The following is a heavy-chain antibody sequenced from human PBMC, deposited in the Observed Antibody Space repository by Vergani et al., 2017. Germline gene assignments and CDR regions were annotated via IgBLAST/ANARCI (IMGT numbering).Heavy chain of an antibody. V-gene: IGHV4-39*07. CDR3: AREPSVVPAAIDY. J-gene: IGHJ4*02. CDR1: GGSIGSSTYY. Sequence: QLQLQESGPGLVKPSETLSLTCTVSGGSIGSSTYYWVWIRQPPGKGLEWIGEINHSGSTNYNPSLKSRVTISVDTSKNQFSLKLSSVTAADTAVYYCAREPSVVPAAIDYWGQGTLVTVSS. CDR2: INHSGST. D-gene: IGHD2-2*01.